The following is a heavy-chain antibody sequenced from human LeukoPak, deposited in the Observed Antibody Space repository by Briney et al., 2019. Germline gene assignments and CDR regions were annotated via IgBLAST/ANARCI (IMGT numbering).Heavy chain of an antibody. V-gene: IGHV3-48*01. D-gene: IGHD6-19*01. J-gene: IGHJ4*02. CDR1: GFTFSSYS. CDR2: ITSSSNTI. Sequence: GGSLRLSCAASGFTFSSYSMNWVRQAPGKGLEWVSYITSSSNTIYYADSVKGRFTISRDNAKNSLYLQMNSLRAEDTAVYYCAKDYSGWYNYFDYWGQGTLVTVSS. CDR3: AKDYSGWYNYFDY.